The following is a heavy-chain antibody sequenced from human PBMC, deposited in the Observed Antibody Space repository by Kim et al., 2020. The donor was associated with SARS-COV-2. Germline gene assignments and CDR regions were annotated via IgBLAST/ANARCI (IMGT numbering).Heavy chain of an antibody. CDR2: IYSGGST. CDR1: GFTVSSNY. CDR3: ARDQGGGYYGVDAFDI. J-gene: IGHJ3*02. V-gene: IGHV3-53*01. D-gene: IGHD3-22*01. Sequence: GGSLRLSCAASGFTVSSNYMSWVRQAPGKGLEWVSVIYSGGSTYYADSVKGRFTISRDNSKNTLYLQMNSLRAEDTAVYYCARDQGGGYYGVDAFDIWGQGTMVTVSS.